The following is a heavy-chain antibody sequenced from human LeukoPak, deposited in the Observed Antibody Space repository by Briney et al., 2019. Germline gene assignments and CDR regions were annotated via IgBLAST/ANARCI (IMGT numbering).Heavy chain of an antibody. J-gene: IGHJ4*02. CDR1: GFTFSSYS. V-gene: IGHV3-21*01. Sequence: GGSLRLSCAASGFTFSSYSMNWVRQAPGKGLEWVSFISSSSSYIYYADSVKGRFTISRDNAKNSLYLQMNSLRAEDTAVYYCARDFVYGSGSYPFDYWGQGTLVTVSS. CDR2: ISSSSSYI. CDR3: ARDFVYGSGSYPFDY. D-gene: IGHD3-10*01.